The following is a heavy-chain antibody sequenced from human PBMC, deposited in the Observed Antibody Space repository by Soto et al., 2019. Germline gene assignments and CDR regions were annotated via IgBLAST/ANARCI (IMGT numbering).Heavy chain of an antibody. D-gene: IGHD1-26*01. CDR2: ISWNSGRT. CDR3: AKGRGGSYGGDSFDY. J-gene: IGHJ4*02. V-gene: IGHV3-9*01. Sequence: EVQLVESGGGLVQPGRSLRLSCAASGFTYDDYDMHWVRQAPGKGLEWVSAISWNSGRTAYADSVKGRFTISRDNANYALYPQMNILRAEDTALYHWAKGRGGSYGGDSFDYLGQGTLVTVSS. CDR1: GFTYDDYD.